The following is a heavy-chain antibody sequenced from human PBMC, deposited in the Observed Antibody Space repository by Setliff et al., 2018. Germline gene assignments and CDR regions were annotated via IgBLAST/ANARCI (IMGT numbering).Heavy chain of an antibody. Sequence: GGSLRLSCAASGFTFSSYSMNWVRQAPGKGLEWVSSISSSSSYIYYADSVKGRFTISRDNAKNSLYLQMNSLRAEDTAVYYCARDMAVAGLAVFQHWGQGTLVTVSS. CDR2: ISSSSSYI. CDR3: ARDMAVAGLAVFQH. D-gene: IGHD6-19*01. V-gene: IGHV3-21*01. J-gene: IGHJ1*01. CDR1: GFTFSSYS.